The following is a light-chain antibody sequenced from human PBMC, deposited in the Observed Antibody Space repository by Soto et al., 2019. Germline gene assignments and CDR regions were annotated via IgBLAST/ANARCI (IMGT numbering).Light chain of an antibody. CDR3: NSCTSSNTYV. J-gene: IGLJ1*01. V-gene: IGLV2-14*01. CDR1: SSDVGGYNY. CDR2: DVS. Sequence: QSALTQPASVSGSPGQSITISCTGTSSDVGGYNYVSWYQQHPGKAPKLMIYDVSNRPSGVPNRFSGSKSGNTASLTISVLQAEDEAYYYCNSCTSSNTYVFGTGTKVTVL.